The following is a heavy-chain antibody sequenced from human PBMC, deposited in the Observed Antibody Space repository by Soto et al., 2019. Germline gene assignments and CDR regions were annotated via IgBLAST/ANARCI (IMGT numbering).Heavy chain of an antibody. CDR2: IFYSGTT. Sequence: SETLSLTCTVPGDSISSADYYWSWIRQTPGKGLEWIGHIFYSGTTYYNPSLKSRLTISVDTSKNHFSLRLTSVTAADTAVYYCARDLWVEPELYYYGMDVWGQGTTVTVSS. CDR1: GDSISSADYY. V-gene: IGHV4-30-4*01. CDR3: ARDLWVEPELYYYGMDV. J-gene: IGHJ6*02. D-gene: IGHD1-1*01.